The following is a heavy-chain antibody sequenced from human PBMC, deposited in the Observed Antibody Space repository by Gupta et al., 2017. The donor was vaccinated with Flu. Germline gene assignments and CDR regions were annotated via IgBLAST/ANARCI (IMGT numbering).Heavy chain of an antibody. D-gene: IGHD1-1*01. Sequence: EVKLVESGGGLVQPGRSLRLSCAASGFTFDDYAMHWVRQAPGKGLEWVAGISWNSNNVGYADSVKGRFTISRDNAKKSLYLQMNSLRAEDTALYYCVKGLNRLERLDNYYGMDVWGLGTTVTVSS. CDR3: VKGLNRLERLDNYYGMDV. J-gene: IGHJ6*02. V-gene: IGHV3-9*01. CDR2: ISWNSNNV. CDR1: GFTFDDYA.